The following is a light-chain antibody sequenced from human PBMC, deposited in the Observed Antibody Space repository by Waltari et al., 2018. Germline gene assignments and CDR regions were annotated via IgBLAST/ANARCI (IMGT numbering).Light chain of an antibody. CDR1: PSISKY. CDR2: DAY. Sequence: SCRASPSISKYLAWYQLRPGQAPRLLIYDAYIRAAGIPDRFSGSGSGTDFSLTISRLEPEDFAMYYCQHYVRIPVTFGQGTKVEIK. V-gene: IGKV3-20*01. CDR3: QHYVRIPVT. J-gene: IGKJ1*01.